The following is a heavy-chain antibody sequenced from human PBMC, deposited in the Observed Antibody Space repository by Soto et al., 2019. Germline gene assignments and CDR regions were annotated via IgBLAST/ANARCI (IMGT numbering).Heavy chain of an antibody. D-gene: IGHD4-17*01. CDR2: ISGNSGST. J-gene: IGHJ4*02. V-gene: IGHV3-9*01. CDR3: AKDNSHYGGHSVFDY. Sequence: HPGGSLRLSCAASGFTFSNYWMHWVRQAPGKGLVWVSGISGNSGSTGYVDSVKGRFTISRDNAKNSLYLQMNSLRAEDTALYYCAKDNSHYGGHSVFDYWGQGTLVTLSS. CDR1: GFTFSNYW.